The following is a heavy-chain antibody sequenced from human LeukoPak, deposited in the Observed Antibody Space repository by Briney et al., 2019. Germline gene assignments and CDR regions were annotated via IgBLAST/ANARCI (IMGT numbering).Heavy chain of an antibody. CDR3: ARQGSLLYGSGNPMDY. CDR1: GYSFTSYW. V-gene: IGHV5-51*01. D-gene: IGHD3-10*01. J-gene: IGHJ4*02. Sequence: GESLKISCKGSGYSFTSYWIGWVRQMPGKGLEWMGIIYPGDSDTRYSPSFQGQVTISADKSNTTAYLQWSSLKASDTAMYYCARQGSLLYGSGNPMDYWGQGTLVTVSS. CDR2: IYPGDSDT.